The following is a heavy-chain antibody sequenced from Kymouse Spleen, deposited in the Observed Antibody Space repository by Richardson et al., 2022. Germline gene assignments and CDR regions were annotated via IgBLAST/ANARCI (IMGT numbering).Heavy chain of an antibody. CDR2: INHSGST. D-gene: IGHD1-1*01,IGHD7-27*02. CDR1: GGSFSGYY. J-gene: IGHJ4*02. Sequence: QVQLQQWGAGLLKPSETLSLTCAVYGGSFSGYYWSWIRQPPGKGLEWIGEINHSGSTNYNPSLKSRVTISVDTSKNQFSLKLSSVTAADTAVYYCARGANWARFDYWGQGTLVTVSS. V-gene: IGHV4-34*01. CDR3: ARGANWARFDY.